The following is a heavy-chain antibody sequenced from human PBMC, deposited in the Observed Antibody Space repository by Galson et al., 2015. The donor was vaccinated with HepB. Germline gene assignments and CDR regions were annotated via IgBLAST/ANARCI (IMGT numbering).Heavy chain of an antibody. CDR3: ARLSSSSGWAPDY. CDR2: IYSGGST. CDR1: GFTVSSYY. Sequence: SLRLSCAASGFTVSSYYMCWVRQAPGKGLEWVSVIYSGGSTYYADSVKGRFTISRDNSKNTLYLQMNGLRAEDTAVYYCARLSSSSGWAPDYWGQGTLVTVSS. V-gene: IGHV3-53*01. J-gene: IGHJ4*02. D-gene: IGHD6-19*01.